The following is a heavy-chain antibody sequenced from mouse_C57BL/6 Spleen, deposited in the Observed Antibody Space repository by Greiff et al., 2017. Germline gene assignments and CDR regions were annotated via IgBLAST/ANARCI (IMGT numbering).Heavy chain of an antibody. CDR2: INPSNGGT. D-gene: IGHD1-1*01. CDR3: ARWKKLRYYFDY. CDR1: GYTFTSYW. Sequence: QVQLQQPGTELVKPGASVTLSCKASGYTFTSYWMHWVKQRPGQGLGWIGTINPSNGGTNYNAKFKSKATLTVEKSSSTAYMQLSSLTSEDSAVYYCARWKKLRYYFDYWGQGTTLTVSS. V-gene: IGHV1-53*01. J-gene: IGHJ2*01.